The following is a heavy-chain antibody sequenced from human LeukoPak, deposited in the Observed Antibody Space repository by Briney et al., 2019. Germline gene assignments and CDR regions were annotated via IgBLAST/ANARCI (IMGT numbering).Heavy chain of an antibody. V-gene: IGHV3-13*01. Sequence: GGSLRLSCAASGFTFSSYDMHWVRQATGKGLEWVSAIGTAGDTYYPGSVKGRFTISRENTKNSWYLQMNSLRAGDTAVYYCARGAVPAAIGGLVDYWGQGTLVTVSS. CDR1: GFTFSSYD. J-gene: IGHJ4*02. CDR2: IGTAGDT. CDR3: ARGAVPAAIGGLVDY. D-gene: IGHD2-2*01.